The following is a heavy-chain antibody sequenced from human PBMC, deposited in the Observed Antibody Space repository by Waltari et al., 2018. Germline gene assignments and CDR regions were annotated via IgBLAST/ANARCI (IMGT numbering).Heavy chain of an antibody. J-gene: IGHJ4*02. CDR1: GGSIRSGGYY. V-gene: IGHV3-23*01. CDR3: AKDLRTRDPYTTKIIVAAAGTGVDY. D-gene: IGHD6-13*01. CDR2: ISGSGGST. Sequence: VQLQESGPGLVKPSQTLSLTCTVSGGSIRSGGYYWSWIRQPPGKGLEWVSAISGSGGSTYYADSVKGRFTISRDNSKNTLYLQMNSLRAEDTAVYYCAKDLRTRDPYTTKIIVAAAGTGVDYWGQGTLVTVSS.